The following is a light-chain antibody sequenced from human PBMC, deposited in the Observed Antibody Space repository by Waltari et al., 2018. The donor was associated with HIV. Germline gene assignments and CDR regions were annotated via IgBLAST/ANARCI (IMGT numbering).Light chain of an antibody. V-gene: IGLV2-11*01. Sequence: HSALTQPRSVSGSPGQSVTISCTGTSSDIGAYAYVSWFRKFPGRAPKLLIFDVNKRPSGVPDRFSGFKSGDTASLTISGLQPDDESDYFCSSYGGVASYLIFGGGTTLTVL. J-gene: IGLJ2*01. CDR2: DVN. CDR3: SSYGGVASYLI. CDR1: SSDIGAYAY.